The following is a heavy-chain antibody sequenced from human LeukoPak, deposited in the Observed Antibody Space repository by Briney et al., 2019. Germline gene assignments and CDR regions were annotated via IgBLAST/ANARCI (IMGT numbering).Heavy chain of an antibody. D-gene: IGHD3-3*01. Sequence: GASVKVSCKASGYTFTSYGISWVRQAPGQGLEWMGWISAYKGNTNYAQKLQGRVTMTTDTSTSTAYMELRSLRSDDTAVYYCARGYYDFWSGSYGMDVWGQGTTVTVSS. CDR1: GYTFTSYG. J-gene: IGHJ6*02. V-gene: IGHV1-18*01. CDR2: ISAYKGNT. CDR3: ARGYYDFWSGSYGMDV.